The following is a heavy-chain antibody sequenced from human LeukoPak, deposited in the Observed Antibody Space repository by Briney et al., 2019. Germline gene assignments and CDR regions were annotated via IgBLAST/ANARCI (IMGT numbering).Heavy chain of an antibody. J-gene: IGHJ6*04. CDR2: IVVGSGNT. V-gene: IGHV1-58*01. CDR1: GFTFTSSA. CDR3: ARVYSGYDKNYYYGMDV. D-gene: IGHD5-12*01. Sequence: VASVKVSCKASGFTFTSSAVQWVRQARGQRLEWIGWIVVGSGNTNYAQKFQERVTITRDMSTSTAYMELSSLRSEDTAVYYCARVYSGYDKNYYYGMDVWGKGTTVTVSS.